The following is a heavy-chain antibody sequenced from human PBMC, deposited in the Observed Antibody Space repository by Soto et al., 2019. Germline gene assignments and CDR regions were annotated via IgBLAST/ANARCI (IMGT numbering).Heavy chain of an antibody. J-gene: IGHJ6*03. D-gene: IGHD2-15*01. CDR1: GFTFSSYS. CDR3: AREEHCSGGSCYFLAGMDV. Sequence: GGSLRLSCAASGFTFSSYSMNWVRQAPGKGLEWVSSISSSSSYIYYADSVKVRFTISRDNAKNSLYLQMNSLRAEDTAVYYCAREEHCSGGSCYFLAGMDVWGKGTTVTVSS. CDR2: ISSSSSYI. V-gene: IGHV3-21*01.